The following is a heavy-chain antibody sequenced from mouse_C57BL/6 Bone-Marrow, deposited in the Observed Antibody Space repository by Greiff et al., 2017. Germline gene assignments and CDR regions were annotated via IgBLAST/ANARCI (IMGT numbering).Heavy chain of an antibody. CDR2: ISNGGGST. CDR1: GFTFSAYY. Sequence: EVKLVESGGGLVQPGGSLKLSCAASGFTFSAYYMYWVRQTPEKRLEWVAYISNGGGSTYSPDTVQGRFTISRDNAKNTLYLQMSRLKSEDTAMYYCARQRTGTYYCDYWGKGTTLTVDS. V-gene: IGHV5-12*01. D-gene: IGHD4-1*01. J-gene: IGHJ2*01. CDR3: ARQRTGTYYCDY.